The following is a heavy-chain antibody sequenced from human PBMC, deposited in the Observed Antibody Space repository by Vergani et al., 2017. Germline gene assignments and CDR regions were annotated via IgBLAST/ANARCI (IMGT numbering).Heavy chain of an antibody. Sequence: EVQLVESGGGLVKPGGSLRLSCAASGFSFSSYSMNWVRQAPGKGLEWVASISGSSSYIYYADSVKGRFTISRDNAKNSLYLQMNSLRAEDTAVYYCARDTLDYWGQGTLVTVSS. CDR2: ISGSSSYI. J-gene: IGHJ4*02. V-gene: IGHV3-21*02. CDR1: GFSFSSYS. CDR3: ARDTLDY.